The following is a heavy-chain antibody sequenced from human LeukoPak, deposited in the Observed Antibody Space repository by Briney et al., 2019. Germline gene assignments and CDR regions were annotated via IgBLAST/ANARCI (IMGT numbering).Heavy chain of an antibody. V-gene: IGHV3-7*01. CDR2: INQSGSYK. CDR1: GFTFSSYW. Sequence: GGSLRLSCAASGFTFSSYWITWVRQSPGKGLEWVANINQSGSYKYYADSVKGRFTISRDNVKNSLYLQMNSLRAEDTAVYYCARGLCGGDCYDYWGQGNLVTVSS. D-gene: IGHD2-21*01. J-gene: IGHJ4*02. CDR3: ARGLCGGDCYDY.